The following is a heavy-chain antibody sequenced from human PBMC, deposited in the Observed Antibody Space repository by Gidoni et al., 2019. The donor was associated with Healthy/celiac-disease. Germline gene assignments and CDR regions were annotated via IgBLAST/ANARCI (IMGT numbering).Heavy chain of an antibody. J-gene: IGHJ4*02. CDR1: GYTFPSYG. D-gene: IGHD2-2*01. Sequence: QVQLVQSGAEVKKPGASVKVSCKASGYTFPSYGISWVRQAPGQGLEWMGWISAYNGNTNYAQKLQGRVTMTTDTSTSTAYMELRSLRSDDTAVYYCARDTPLIGYCSSTSCYPSDYWGQGTLVTVSS. CDR3: ARDTPLIGYCSSTSCYPSDY. V-gene: IGHV1-18*04. CDR2: ISAYNGNT.